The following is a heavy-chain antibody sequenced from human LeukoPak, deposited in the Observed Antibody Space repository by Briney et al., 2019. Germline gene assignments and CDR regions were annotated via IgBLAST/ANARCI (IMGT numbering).Heavy chain of an antibody. CDR1: GFTFSSYG. D-gene: IGHD4-23*01. CDR2: IRYDGSNK. Sequence: GGSLRLSCVASGFTFSSYGMHWVRQAPGKGLEWVAFIRYDGSNKYYADSVKGRFTISRDNSKNTLYLQMNSLRAEDTAVYYCAGDDYGGNPEGYWGQGTLVTVSS. CDR3: AGDDYGGNPEGY. V-gene: IGHV3-30*02. J-gene: IGHJ4*02.